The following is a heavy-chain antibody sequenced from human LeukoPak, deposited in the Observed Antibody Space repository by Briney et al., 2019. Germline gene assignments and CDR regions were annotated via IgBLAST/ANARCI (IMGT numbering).Heavy chain of an antibody. Sequence: PGGSLRLSCAASGFTFSSHWMHWVRQAPGEGLVWVSRIKSDGSSTDYADSVKGRFTISRDNAKNTLHLRMNSLRAEDTAVYFCARVGGYNSYFDYWGQGALVTVSS. V-gene: IGHV3-74*01. J-gene: IGHJ4*02. CDR2: IKSDGSST. D-gene: IGHD5-24*01. CDR1: GFTFSSHW. CDR3: ARVGGYNSYFDY.